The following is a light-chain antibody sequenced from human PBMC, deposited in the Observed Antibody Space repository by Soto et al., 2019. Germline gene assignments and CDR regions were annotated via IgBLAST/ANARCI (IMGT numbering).Light chain of an antibody. CDR1: QLFSSN. Sequence: EIVMMQSPATLSVSPGESVTLSCRASQLFSSNLAWYQHKPGQAPRLLIYGVSTRDTGVPDRFSGSGSGTDFTLTISRLEPEDFAVYYCQQYGSSLWTFGQGTKVDIK. J-gene: IGKJ1*01. CDR2: GVS. CDR3: QQYGSSLWT. V-gene: IGKV3-20*01.